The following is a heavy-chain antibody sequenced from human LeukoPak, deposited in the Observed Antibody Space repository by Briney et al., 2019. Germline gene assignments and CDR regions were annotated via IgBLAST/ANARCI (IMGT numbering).Heavy chain of an antibody. CDR3: AKDITMIVVVNAFDI. J-gene: IGHJ3*02. Sequence: GGSLRLSCAASGFTFSSYGMHWVRQAPGKGLEWVAVIWYDGSNKYYADSVKGRFTISRDNSKNTLYLQMNSLRAEDTAVHYCAKDITMIVVVNAFDIWGQGTMVTVSS. D-gene: IGHD3-22*01. V-gene: IGHV3-33*06. CDR1: GFTFSSYG. CDR2: IWYDGSNK.